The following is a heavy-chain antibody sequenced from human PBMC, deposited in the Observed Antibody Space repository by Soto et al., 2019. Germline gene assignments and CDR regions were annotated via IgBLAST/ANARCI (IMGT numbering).Heavy chain of an antibody. Sequence: QVQLVQSGAEVKKPGASVKVSCKTSGYTFSNYGIAWVRQAPGQGLEWMGWISVYSYNTNYAQKLQGRVTMTRDISTSTAYMELRSLISDDTAVYYCARGGGYYGSWTYPFDYWGQGTLVTVSS. V-gene: IGHV1-18*01. CDR3: ARGGGYYGSWTYPFDY. D-gene: IGHD3-10*01. CDR1: GYTFSNYG. J-gene: IGHJ4*02. CDR2: ISVYSYNT.